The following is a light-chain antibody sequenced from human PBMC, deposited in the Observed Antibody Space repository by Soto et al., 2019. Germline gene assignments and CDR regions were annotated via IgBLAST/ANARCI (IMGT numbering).Light chain of an antibody. J-gene: IGLJ3*02. CDR3: SSYTLRNTLVL. CDR2: EVS. CDR1: SSDIGDYNF. Sequence: QSALTQPASVSGSPGQSITISCTRTSSDIGDYNFVSWYQQHPDKAPRLIIYEVSSRPSGVSYRFSGSKSGNTASLTISGLQAEDEADYYCSSYTLRNTLVLFGGGTKLTVL. V-gene: IGLV2-14*01.